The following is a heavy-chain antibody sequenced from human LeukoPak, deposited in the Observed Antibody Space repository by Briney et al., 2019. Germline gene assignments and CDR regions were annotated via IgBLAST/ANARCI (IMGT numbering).Heavy chain of an antibody. Sequence: PSETLSLTCTVSGGSVSSDYWSWIRQPPGKGLEWIGHIYYNGNTNYKPSLKSRATISVDTSKNQFSLKLSSVTAADTAVYYCARVRDHDYGDLYFDYWGQGNLVTVSS. V-gene: IGHV4-59*02. CDR3: ARVRDHDYGDLYFDY. CDR1: GGSVSSDY. J-gene: IGHJ4*02. CDR2: IYYNGNT. D-gene: IGHD4-17*01.